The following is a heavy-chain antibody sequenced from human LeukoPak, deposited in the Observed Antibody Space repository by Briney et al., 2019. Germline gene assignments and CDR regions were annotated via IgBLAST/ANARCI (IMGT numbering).Heavy chain of an antibody. V-gene: IGHV3-21*01. Sequence: GALILSCAGSGFTFSRYNMNWVRQAPGKGLERVSSISSSSSYIYYADSVKGRFTISRDNAQNSLFLQMNSLRAEDTAVYYCARDAQWLVPEGYYYYMDVWGKGTTVTVSS. J-gene: IGHJ6*03. CDR1: GFTFSRYN. D-gene: IGHD6-19*01. CDR3: ARDAQWLVPEGYYYYMDV. CDR2: ISSSSSYI.